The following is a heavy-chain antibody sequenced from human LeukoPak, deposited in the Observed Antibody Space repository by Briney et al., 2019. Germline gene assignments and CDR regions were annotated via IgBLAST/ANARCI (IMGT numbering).Heavy chain of an antibody. Sequence: ASETLSLTCTVSGGSISSYYWSWIRQPPGKGLEWIGYIYYSGTTNYNPSLKSRVTISVDTSKNQFSLKLSSVTAADTAVYYCARGVYIAAAQYGYWGQGTLVTVSS. D-gene: IGHD6-13*01. CDR3: ARGVYIAAAQYGY. CDR2: IYYSGTT. J-gene: IGHJ4*02. CDR1: GGSISSYY. V-gene: IGHV4-59*01.